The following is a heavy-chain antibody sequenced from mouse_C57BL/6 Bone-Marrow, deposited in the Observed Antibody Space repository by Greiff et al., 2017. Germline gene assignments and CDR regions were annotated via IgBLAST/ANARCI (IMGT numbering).Heavy chain of an antibody. V-gene: IGHV1-81*01. D-gene: IGHD2-5*01. Sequence: VKLMESGAELARPGASVKLSCKASGYTFTSYGISWVKQRTGQGLAWIGEIYPRSGNTYYNEKFKGKATLTADKSSSTAYMELRSLTSEDSAVYFCARFAYYSNYLYYAMDYWGQGTSVTVSS. CDR3: ARFAYYSNYLYYAMDY. CDR1: GYTFTSYG. J-gene: IGHJ4*01. CDR2: IYPRSGNT.